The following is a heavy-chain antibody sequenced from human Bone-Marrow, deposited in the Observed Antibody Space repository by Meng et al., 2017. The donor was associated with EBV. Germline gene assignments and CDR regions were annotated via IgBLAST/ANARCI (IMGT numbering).Heavy chain of an antibody. CDR3: ARGGIFGVAIFDY. CDR2: INHSGST. J-gene: IGHJ4*02. CDR1: GGSFSGYY. Sequence: QEQLQTWGVGLLKPSETRVITCAVYGGSFSGYYWSWIRKTPGKGLEWIGEINHSGSTNYNPSLKSRVTISVDTSKNQFSLKLSSVTAADTAVYYCARGGIFGVAIFDYWGQGTLVTVSS. V-gene: IGHV4-34*01. D-gene: IGHD3-3*01.